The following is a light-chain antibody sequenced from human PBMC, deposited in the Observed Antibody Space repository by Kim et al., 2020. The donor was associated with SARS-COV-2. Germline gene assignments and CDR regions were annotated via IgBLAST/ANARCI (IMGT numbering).Light chain of an antibody. V-gene: IGLV9-49*01. J-gene: IGLJ2*01. CDR2: VGTGGIVG. CDR3: GADHGSGSNFVV. Sequence: LTCTLSSGYSNYKVDWYQQRPGKGPRFVMRVGTGGIVGSKGDGIPDRFSVLGSGLNRYLTIKNIQEEDESDYHCGADHGSGSNFVVFGGGTQLT. CDR1: SGYSNYK.